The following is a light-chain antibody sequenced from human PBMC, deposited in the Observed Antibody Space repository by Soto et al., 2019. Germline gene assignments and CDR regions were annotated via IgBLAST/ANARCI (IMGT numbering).Light chain of an antibody. J-gene: IGLJ2*01. CDR3: TATDDRLTGPV. V-gene: IGLV1-47*02. CDR1: RSNIGNND. Sequence: QSVLTQPPSASGTPGQRVTISCSGSRSNIGNNDVCWYQQLPGATPKLLIYSNNQGPSGVPDRFSGSKSGTSASLVISGFRSEDEADYYCTATDDRLTGPVFGGGTKVTV. CDR2: SNN.